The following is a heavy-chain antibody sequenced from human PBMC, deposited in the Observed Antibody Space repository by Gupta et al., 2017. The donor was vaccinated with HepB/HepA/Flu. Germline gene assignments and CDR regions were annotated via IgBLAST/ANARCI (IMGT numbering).Heavy chain of an antibody. V-gene: IGHV3-23*01. Sequence: EVQLLEPGGGLVQPGKSLRLSCAASGFTFNNFAFNWVRQAPGKGLEWVSAISATGDSKYFADSVQGRFAMSRDRATNTVYLHTNSLRVEDTAIYFWASASGNNWSNAEYFDSWGQGTQVTVSS. D-gene: IGHD1-20*01. CDR2: ISATGDSK. J-gene: IGHJ4*02. CDR1: GFTFNNFA. CDR3: ASASGNNWSNAEYFDS.